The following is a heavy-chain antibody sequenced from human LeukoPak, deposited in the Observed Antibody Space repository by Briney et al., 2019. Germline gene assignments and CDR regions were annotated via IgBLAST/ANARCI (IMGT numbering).Heavy chain of an antibody. J-gene: IGHJ4*02. V-gene: IGHV3-23*01. CDR1: GFTFSSYA. Sequence: GGSLRLSCAASGFTFSSYAMSWVRQAPGKGLEWVSAISGSGGSIYYADSVKGRFTISRDNSKDTLYLQMNSLRVEDTAVYYCAKGASVWFYFFDYWGQGTLVTASS. D-gene: IGHD6-19*01. CDR2: ISGSGGSI. CDR3: AKGASVWFYFFDY.